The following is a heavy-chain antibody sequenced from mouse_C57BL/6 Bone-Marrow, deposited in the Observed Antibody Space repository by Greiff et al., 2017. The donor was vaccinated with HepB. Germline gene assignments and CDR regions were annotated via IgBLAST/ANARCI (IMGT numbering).Heavy chain of an antibody. V-gene: IGHV3-6*01. Sequence: EVKLVESGPGLVKPSQSLSLTCSVTGYSITSGYYWNWIRQFPENKLEWMGYISYDGSNNYNPSLKNRISITRDTSKNQFFLKLNSVTTEDTATYYCAGGSVDYWGQGTTLTVSS. CDR2: ISYDGSN. CDR1: GYSITSGYY. D-gene: IGHD1-1*02. CDR3: AGGSVDY. J-gene: IGHJ2*01.